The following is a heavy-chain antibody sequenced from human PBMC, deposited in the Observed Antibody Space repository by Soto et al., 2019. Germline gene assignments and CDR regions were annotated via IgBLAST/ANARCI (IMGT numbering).Heavy chain of an antibody. J-gene: IGHJ3*02. D-gene: IGHD1-1*01. Sequence: GGSLRLSCAVSGFTFSDYYMSWIRQAPGKGLEWVSYISSSGSTIYYADSVKGRFTISRDNAKNSLYLQMISLRAEDTAVYYCAREGSWNDVNAFDIWGQGTMVTVSS. CDR2: ISSSGSTI. V-gene: IGHV3-11*01. CDR3: AREGSWNDVNAFDI. CDR1: GFTFSDYY.